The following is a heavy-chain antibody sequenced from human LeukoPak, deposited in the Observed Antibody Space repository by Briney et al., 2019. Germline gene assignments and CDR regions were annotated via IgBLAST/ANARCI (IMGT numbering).Heavy chain of an antibody. CDR1: GGSMSSYY. D-gene: IGHD2/OR15-2a*01. CDR3: ARHGSTSSDDYFQH. V-gene: IGHV4-59*08. Sequence: SETLFLTCTVSGGSMSSYYWSWIRQPPGKGLEWIGYIYYSGTTNYNPSLKSRVTMSVDTSMNQFSLKMSSVTAADTAVYYCARHGSTSSDDYFQHWGQGTLVTVSS. J-gene: IGHJ1*01. CDR2: IYYSGTT.